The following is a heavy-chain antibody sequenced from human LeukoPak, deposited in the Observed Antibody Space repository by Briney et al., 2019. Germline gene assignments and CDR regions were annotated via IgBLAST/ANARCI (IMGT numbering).Heavy chain of an antibody. CDR3: ATEIGYCSGGSCSNWFDP. Sequence: ASVKVSCKASGGTFSSYAISWVRQAPGQGLEWMGWINTSTGNPTYAQGFTGRFVFSLDTSVSTAYLQISSLKAEDTAVYYCATEIGYCSGGSCSNWFDPWGQGTLVTVSS. CDR1: GGTFSSYA. D-gene: IGHD2-15*01. CDR2: INTSTGNP. J-gene: IGHJ5*02. V-gene: IGHV7-4-1*02.